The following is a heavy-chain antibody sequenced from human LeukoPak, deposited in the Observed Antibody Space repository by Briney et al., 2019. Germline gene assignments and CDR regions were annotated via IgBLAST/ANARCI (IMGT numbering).Heavy chain of an antibody. CDR2: ISYDGSNK. CDR1: GFTFSSYG. Sequence: PGGSLRLSCAASGFTFSSYGMHWVRQAPGKGLEWVAVISYDGSNKYYADSVKGRFTISRDNSKNTLYLQMNSLRAGDTAVYYCAKEGLTRELPHDYWGQGTLVTVSS. J-gene: IGHJ4*02. CDR3: AKEGLTRELPHDY. V-gene: IGHV3-30*18. D-gene: IGHD1-26*01.